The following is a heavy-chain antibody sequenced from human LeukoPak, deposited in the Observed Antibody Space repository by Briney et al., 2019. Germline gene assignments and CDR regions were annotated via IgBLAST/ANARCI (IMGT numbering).Heavy chain of an antibody. CDR3: ARDLIMITQVSDY. D-gene: IGHD3-16*01. CDR2: IKYDGDEE. J-gene: IGHJ4*02. V-gene: IGHV3-7*03. Sequence: PGGSLRLSCAASGFTFSDYWMSWMRQAPGKGLEWVANIKYDGDEEYYVDSVKGRFTISRDNAKNSLYLQLNSLRAEDTAVYYCARDLIMITQVSDYWGQGTLVTVSS. CDR1: GFTFSDYW.